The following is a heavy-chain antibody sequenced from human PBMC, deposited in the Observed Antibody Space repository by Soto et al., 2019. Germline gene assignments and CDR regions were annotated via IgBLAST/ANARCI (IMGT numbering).Heavy chain of an antibody. V-gene: IGHV3-21*01. J-gene: IGHJ6*03. CDR3: ARSLGGYYYYMDV. D-gene: IGHD3-16*01. CDR2: ISSSGSYI. CDR1: GFTFSSYS. Sequence: EVQLVESGGGLVKPGGSLRLSCAASGFTFSSYSMNWVRQAPGKGLEWVSSISSSGSYIFYADSVKGRITISRDNAKNTLYQQINGLTAGDAAVFYCARSLGGYYYYMDVWGKGTTVTVSS.